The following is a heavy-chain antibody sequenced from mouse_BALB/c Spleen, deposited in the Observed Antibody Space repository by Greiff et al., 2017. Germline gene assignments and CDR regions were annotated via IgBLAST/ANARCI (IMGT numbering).Heavy chain of an antibody. CDR3: ARDDDYDGFAY. D-gene: IGHD2-4*01. J-gene: IGHJ3*01. CDR2: ISSGGSYT. CDR1: GFTFSSYA. V-gene: IGHV5-9-4*01. Sequence: EVKLMESGGGLVKPGGSLKLSCAASGFTFSSYAMSWVRQSPEKRLEWVAEISSGGSYTYYPDTVTGRFTISRDNAKNTLYLKMCSLRSEDTAMYYCARDDDYDGFAYWGQGTLVTVSA.